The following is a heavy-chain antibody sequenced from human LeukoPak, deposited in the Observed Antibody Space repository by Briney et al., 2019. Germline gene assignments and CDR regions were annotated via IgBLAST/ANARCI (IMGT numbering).Heavy chain of an antibody. V-gene: IGHV3-74*01. CDR2: IDNDGYST. J-gene: IGHJ4*01. Sequence: PGGSLRLSCAASGFTFSSYWMHWVRQAPGKGLVWVSRIDNDGYSTVYADSVKDRFTISRDNAKNTLNLQMNSLRAEDTAVYYCVRGNRGPDYWGHGTLVTVSS. CDR3: VRGNRGPDY. D-gene: IGHD2/OR15-2a*01. CDR1: GFTFSSYW.